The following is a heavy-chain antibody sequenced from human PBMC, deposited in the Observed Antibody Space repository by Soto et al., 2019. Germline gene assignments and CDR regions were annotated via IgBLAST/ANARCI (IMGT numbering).Heavy chain of an antibody. J-gene: IGHJ4*01. Sequence: QVQLVQSGAEVKKPGASVKVSCKASGYTFSTYDISWVRQAPGQGLEWMGWISGNNGNTNYAQNVQDRVTMTTDTSTNTAYMELRSLRSDDTAVYYCARERRRPYYDILTGYFPFDYWGHGTLVTVSS. D-gene: IGHD3-9*01. CDR3: ARERRRPYYDILTGYFPFDY. V-gene: IGHV1-18*01. CDR2: ISGNNGNT. CDR1: GYTFSTYD.